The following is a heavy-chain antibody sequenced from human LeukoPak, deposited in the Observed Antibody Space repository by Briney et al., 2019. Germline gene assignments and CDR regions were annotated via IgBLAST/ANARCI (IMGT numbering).Heavy chain of an antibody. V-gene: IGHV3-7*01. CDR3: ARDQGGY. CDR2: IKQDGSEK. J-gene: IGHJ4*02. Sequence: GGTLRLSCAASGFTFSSYWMSWVRQAPGKGLEGVANIKQDGSEKYYVDSVKGRFTFSRDNAKNSLYLQMNTLRAKDTAVYSCARDQGGYWGQGTLVTVSS. CDR1: GFTFSSYW.